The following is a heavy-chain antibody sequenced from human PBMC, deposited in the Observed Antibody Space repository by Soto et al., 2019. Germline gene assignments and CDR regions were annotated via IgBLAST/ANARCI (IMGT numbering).Heavy chain of an antibody. V-gene: IGHV4-61*01. CDR1: GGSVSSGYYY. Sequence: QVQLQESGPGLVKPSETLSLTGTVSGGSVSSGYYYWSWIRQPPGKGLEWIGYIYYSGSTNYNPSLTSRVTISVDTSKNQFSLRLSSVTAADTAVYYCARVRSSGDSLGYWGQGTLVTVSS. CDR2: IYYSGST. D-gene: IGHD3-22*01. CDR3: ARVRSSGDSLGY. J-gene: IGHJ4*02.